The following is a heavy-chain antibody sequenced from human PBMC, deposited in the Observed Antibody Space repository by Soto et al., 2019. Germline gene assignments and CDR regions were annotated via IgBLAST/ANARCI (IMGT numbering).Heavy chain of an antibody. J-gene: IGHJ6*02. V-gene: IGHV5-51*01. Sequence: GESLKISCKGSGYSFTSYWIGWVRQMPGKGLEWMGIIYPGDSDTRYSPSFQGQVTISADKSISTAYLQWSSLKASDTAMYYCASFRRDGYNYSLYGMDVWGQGTTVTVSS. CDR3: ASFRRDGYNYSLYGMDV. CDR2: IYPGDSDT. CDR1: GYSFTSYW. D-gene: IGHD5-12*01.